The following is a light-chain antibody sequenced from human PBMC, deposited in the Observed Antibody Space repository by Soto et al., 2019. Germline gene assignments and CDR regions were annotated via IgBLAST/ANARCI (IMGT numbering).Light chain of an antibody. CDR1: QSISNY. J-gene: IGKJ1*01. V-gene: IGKV1-39*01. Sequence: DIQMTQSPSSPSASVGDRVTITCRASQSISNYLNWYQQKPGKAPKLLMYAASSLQSGVPSRFSGSGSGTDFTLTISSLQPEDFATYYCQQSYSTPRTFGQGTKVEI. CDR2: AAS. CDR3: QQSYSTPRT.